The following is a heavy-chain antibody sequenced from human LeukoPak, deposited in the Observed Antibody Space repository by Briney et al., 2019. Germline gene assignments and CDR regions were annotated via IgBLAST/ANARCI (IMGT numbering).Heavy chain of an antibody. CDR1: GGSISSGGYY. CDR2: IYYSGST. V-gene: IGHV4-31*03. CDR3: AREAPLYDSSGYSSFDY. J-gene: IGHJ4*02. D-gene: IGHD3-22*01. Sequence: SETLSLTCTVSGGSISSGGYYWSWIRQHPGKGLEWIGYIYYSGSTYYNPSLKSRVTISVDTSKNQFSLKLSSVTAADTAVYYCAREAPLYDSSGYSSFDYWGQGTLVTVSS.